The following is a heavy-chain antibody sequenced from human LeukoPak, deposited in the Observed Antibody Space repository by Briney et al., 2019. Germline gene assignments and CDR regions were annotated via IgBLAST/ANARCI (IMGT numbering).Heavy chain of an antibody. CDR1: GGSISSYY. Sequence: PSETLSLTCTVSGGSISSYYWSWIRQPPGKGLEWIGYIYYSGSTNYNPSLKSRVTISVDTSKSQFSLKLSSVTAADTAVYYCARHMDYYDSSGFYFDIWGQGTMVTVSS. V-gene: IGHV4-59*08. CDR3: ARHMDYYDSSGFYFDI. CDR2: IYYSGST. J-gene: IGHJ3*02. D-gene: IGHD3-22*01.